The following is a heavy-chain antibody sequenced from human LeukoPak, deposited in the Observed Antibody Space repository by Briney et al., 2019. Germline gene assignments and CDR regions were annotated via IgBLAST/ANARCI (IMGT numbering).Heavy chain of an antibody. CDR3: ARALYPSNYDYVWGSQPGIDY. CDR1: GFTFSSYS. Sequence: GGSLRLSCAASGFTFSSYSMNWVRQAPGKGLEWVSSISSSSSYIYYADSVKGRFTISRDNAKNSLYLQMNSLRAEDTAVYYCARALYPSNYDYVWGSQPGIDYWGQGTLVTVSS. J-gene: IGHJ4*02. D-gene: IGHD3-16*01. CDR2: ISSSSSYI. V-gene: IGHV3-21*01.